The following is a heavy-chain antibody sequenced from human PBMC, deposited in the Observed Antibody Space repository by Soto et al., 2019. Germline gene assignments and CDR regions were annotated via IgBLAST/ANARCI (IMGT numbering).Heavy chain of an antibody. D-gene: IGHD1-26*01. Sequence: ASVNVSCKVSGYTLTELSMHWVRQAPGKGLEWMGGFDPEDGETIYAQKFQGRVTMTEDTSADTAYMELSSLRSEDTAVYYCGRSVVGATGEILYTAMDVWGQGTTVTVSS. J-gene: IGHJ6*02. CDR1: GYTLTELS. CDR2: FDPEDGET. V-gene: IGHV1-24*01. CDR3: GRSVVGATGEILYTAMDV.